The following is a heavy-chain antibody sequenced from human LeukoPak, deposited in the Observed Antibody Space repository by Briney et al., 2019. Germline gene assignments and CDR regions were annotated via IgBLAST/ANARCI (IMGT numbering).Heavy chain of an antibody. J-gene: IGHJ4*02. CDR1: GGSFSGYC. CDR2: TN. D-gene: IGHD5-24*01. CDR3: SRGWLQQGFDS. Sequence: SETLSLTCAVYGGSFSGYCWSWIRQPPGKGLEWIGETNHPSLKSRVTISVDTSKNQFSLKLSSVTAADTAVYYCSRGWLQQGFDSWGQGTLVTVSS. V-gene: IGHV4-34*01.